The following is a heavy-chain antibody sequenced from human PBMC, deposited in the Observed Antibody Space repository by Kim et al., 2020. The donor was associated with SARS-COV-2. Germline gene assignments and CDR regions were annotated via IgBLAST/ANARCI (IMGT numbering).Heavy chain of an antibody. D-gene: IGHD3-16*01. J-gene: IGHJ5*02. CDR3: ATSGGSLWFDP. Sequence: SETLSLTCTVSGGSISNYYWAWIRQPPGKRLELIGYIDYSGTTYYNPSFKSRVTISVDTSKNQFSLKLTSVTAADTAVYYGATSGGSLWFDPWGQGTLVTVSS. CDR2: IDYSGTT. CDR1: GGSISNYY. V-gene: IGHV4-59*08.